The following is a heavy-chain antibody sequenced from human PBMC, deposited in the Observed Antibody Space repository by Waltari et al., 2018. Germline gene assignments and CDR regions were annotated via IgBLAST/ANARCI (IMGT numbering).Heavy chain of an antibody. V-gene: IGHV4-59*08. CDR1: VSPFSNTY. CDR2: IDHRGTT. J-gene: IGHJ4*02. Sequence: QVRLQESGPGLVKPSETLSLTCTVAVSPFSNTYWSWIRQSPGKGLEWIGFIDHRGTTKYNPSLKSRVTISLDTSNNQFSLELRSVTAADTAVYFCARSYFYDNSGYYDYWGQGTLVTVSS. D-gene: IGHD3-22*01. CDR3: ARSYFYDNSGYYDY.